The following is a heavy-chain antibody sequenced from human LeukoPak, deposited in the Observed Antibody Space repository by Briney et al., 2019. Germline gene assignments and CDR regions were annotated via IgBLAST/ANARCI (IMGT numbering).Heavy chain of an antibody. CDR3: ARGQVPAARGYNWFDP. CDR1: GWSFNDCY. D-gene: IGHD2-2*01. Sequence: PSETLSLTCAVYGWSFNDCYWNWIRQPPGKGLEWIGEINARGDTNYNPSLKSRVTISVDTPKKQFSLRLTSMIAADTALYYCARGQVPAARGYNWFDPWGQGTLVTVSS. V-gene: IGHV4-34*01. J-gene: IGHJ5*02. CDR2: INARGDT.